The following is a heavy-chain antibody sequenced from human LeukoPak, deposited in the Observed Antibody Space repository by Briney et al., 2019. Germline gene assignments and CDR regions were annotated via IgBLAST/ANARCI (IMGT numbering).Heavy chain of an antibody. CDR3: AKDSGGYCSSTSCYPRYFQH. CDR2: ISGSGGST. D-gene: IGHD2-2*01. Sequence: TGGSLRLSCAASGFTFSSFAMNWVRQAPGKGLEWVSTISGSGGSTYYADSVKGRFTISRDNSKNTLYLQMNSLRAEDTAVYYCAKDSGGYCSSTSCYPRYFQHWGQGTLVTVSS. J-gene: IGHJ1*01. CDR1: GFTFSSFA. V-gene: IGHV3-23*01.